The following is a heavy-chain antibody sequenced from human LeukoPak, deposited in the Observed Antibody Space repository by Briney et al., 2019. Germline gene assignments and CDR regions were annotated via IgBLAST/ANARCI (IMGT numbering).Heavy chain of an antibody. V-gene: IGHV3-23*01. CDR2: ISAGGGTT. CDR1: GFTFNIYA. CDR3: AKFTREYCSSTSCPNWFDP. J-gene: IGHJ5*02. D-gene: IGHD2-2*01. Sequence: TGGSLRLSRAASGFTFNIYAMSWVRQAPGKGLEWVSAISAGGGTTYYADSVKGRFTISRDNSKNTLYLQMNSLSAEDTAIYYCAKFTREYCSSTSCPNWFDPWGQGTLVTVSS.